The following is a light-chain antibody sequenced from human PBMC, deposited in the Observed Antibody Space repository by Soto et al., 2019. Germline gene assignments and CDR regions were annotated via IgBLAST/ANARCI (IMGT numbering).Light chain of an antibody. CDR3: QQFNSYPLFT. CDR2: DAS. CDR1: QGISSA. J-gene: IGKJ3*01. V-gene: IGKV1-13*02. Sequence: AIQLTQSPSSLSASVGDRVTITCRASQGISSALAWYQQKPGKAPKLLIYDASSLESGVPSRFSGSASGTDFTLTISSLQHEDFAAYYCQQFNSYPLFTFGPGTKVDIK.